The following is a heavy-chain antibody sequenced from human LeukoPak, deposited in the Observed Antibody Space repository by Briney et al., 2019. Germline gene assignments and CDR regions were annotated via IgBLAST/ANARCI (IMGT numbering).Heavy chain of an antibody. V-gene: IGHV1-2*06. CDR3: ARDQGSLTRSWYTGY. J-gene: IGHJ4*02. CDR2: INPYSGDT. CDR1: GYTFTGYH. Sequence: ASVKVSCKASGYTFTGYHIHWVRQAPGQGLEWMGRINPYSGDTNFAKKFQGRVTMTRDTSITTAYMDLSSLTPDDTAVYFCARDQGSLTRSWYTGYWGQGTQVTVSS. D-gene: IGHD6-13*01.